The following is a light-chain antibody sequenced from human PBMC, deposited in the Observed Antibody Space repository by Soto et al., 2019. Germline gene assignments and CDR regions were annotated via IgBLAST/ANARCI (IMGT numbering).Light chain of an antibody. CDR1: QDIRSY. Sequence: DIQMTQSPSSLSASVGDRVTITCQASQDIRSYLNWYQQKLGKAPKVLIYGASNLESGVPSRFSGSGSGTDYTFTISSLQPEDVATYYCQQYDDLPLTFGGGTKVELK. V-gene: IGKV1-33*01. CDR3: QQYDDLPLT. J-gene: IGKJ4*01. CDR2: GAS.